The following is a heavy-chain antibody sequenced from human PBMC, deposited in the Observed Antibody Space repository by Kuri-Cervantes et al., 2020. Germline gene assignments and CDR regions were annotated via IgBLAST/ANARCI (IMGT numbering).Heavy chain of an antibody. D-gene: IGHD6-13*01. CDR1: GFIFSNYA. Sequence: GESLKISCAASGFIFSNYAMHWVRQTPGKGLEWVAVISFDEVNKYYADSVKGRFTISRDNSEDTLYLQMNSLRAEDTALYHCARAYSSSYYYHYYYMDVWGKGTAVTVSS. CDR3: ARAYSSSYYYHYYYMDV. V-gene: IGHV3-30-3*01. J-gene: IGHJ6*03. CDR2: ISFDEVNK.